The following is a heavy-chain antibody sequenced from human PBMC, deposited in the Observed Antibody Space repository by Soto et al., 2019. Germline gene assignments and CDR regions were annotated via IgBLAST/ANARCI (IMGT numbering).Heavy chain of an antibody. D-gene: IGHD1-7*01. V-gene: IGHV3-21*01. CDR1: GFTFGSYS. CDR3: ARDLAGTTEGYFDY. CDR2: ISSSSSYI. Sequence: EVQLVESGGGLVKPGGSLRLSCAASGFTFGSYSMNWVRQAPGKGLEWVSSISSSSSYIYYADSVKGRFTISRDNAKNSLYLQMNSLRAEDTAVYYCARDLAGTTEGYFDYWGQGTLVTVSS. J-gene: IGHJ4*02.